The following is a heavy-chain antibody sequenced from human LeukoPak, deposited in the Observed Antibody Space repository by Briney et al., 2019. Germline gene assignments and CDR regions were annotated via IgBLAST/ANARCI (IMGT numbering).Heavy chain of an antibody. CDR3: ARGSDYYDSSHPDY. J-gene: IGHJ4*02. D-gene: IGHD3-22*01. CDR2: IYYSGST. Sequence: PTETLSLTCTVSGGSISSSSYYWGWIRQPPGKGLEWIGSIYYSGSTYYNPSLKSRVTISVDTSKNQFSLKLSSVTAADTAVYYCARGSDYYDSSHPDYWGQGTLVTVSS. V-gene: IGHV4-39*07. CDR1: GGSISSSSYY.